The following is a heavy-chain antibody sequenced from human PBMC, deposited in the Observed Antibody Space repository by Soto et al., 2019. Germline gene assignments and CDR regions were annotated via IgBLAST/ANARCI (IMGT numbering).Heavy chain of an antibody. CDR2: MNPNSGNT. CDR3: ARLGELSLYRPAPHLDP. V-gene: IGHV1-8*01. D-gene: IGHD3-16*02. Sequence: ASVKGSCKASGYTFTRYDINWERHAIGQGREWMGWMNPNSGNTGYAQKFQGRVTMTRNTSISTAYMELSSLRSEDTAAYYCARLGELSLYRPAPHLDPWGQGTLVTVSS. CDR1: GYTFTRYD. J-gene: IGHJ5*02.